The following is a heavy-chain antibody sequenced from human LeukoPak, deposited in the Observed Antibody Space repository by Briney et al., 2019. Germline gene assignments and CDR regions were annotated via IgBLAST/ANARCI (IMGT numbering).Heavy chain of an antibody. V-gene: IGHV3-23*01. D-gene: IGHD3-3*01. Sequence: GGSLRLSCAASGFTFSRYAMSWVRQAPGKGLEWVSGISGSGGSTYYADSMKGRFTISRDNSKNTLYLQMNSLRVEDTAVYYCARNYDFWSGYYPDYGMDVWGQGTTVTVSS. J-gene: IGHJ6*02. CDR3: ARNYDFWSGYYPDYGMDV. CDR2: ISGSGGST. CDR1: GFTFSRYA.